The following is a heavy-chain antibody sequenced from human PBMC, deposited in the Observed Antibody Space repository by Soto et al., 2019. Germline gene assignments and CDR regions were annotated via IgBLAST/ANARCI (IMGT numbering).Heavy chain of an antibody. D-gene: IGHD2-15*01. V-gene: IGHV3-30*18. Sequence: QVQLVESGGGVVQPGRSLRLSCAASGFTFSSYGMHWVRQAPGKGLEWVAVISYDGSNKYYADSVKGRFTISRDNSKNTLYLQMNSLRAEHTAVYYCAKDLRDNVVVVAATGPFDYWGQGTLVTLSS. CDR3: AKDLRDNVVVVAATGPFDY. CDR1: GFTFSSYG. J-gene: IGHJ4*02. CDR2: ISYDGSNK.